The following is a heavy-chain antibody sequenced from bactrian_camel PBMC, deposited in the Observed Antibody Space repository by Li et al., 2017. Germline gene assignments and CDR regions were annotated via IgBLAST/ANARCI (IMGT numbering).Heavy chain of an antibody. J-gene: IGHJ4*01. Sequence: VQLVESGGGLVQFGGSLRLSCAASGFTFNTADMSWVRQAPGKALEWVSTISKGGHNIYYTESVRGRFTISRDNAKNTVYLQMNNLKPEDTAVYYCAAPRLSAWNEYSGSLCDVDNYWGPGTQVTVS. CDR1: GFTFNTAD. D-gene: IGHD3*01. CDR2: ISKGGHNI. V-gene: IGHV3S40*01. CDR3: AAPRLSAWNEYSGSLCDVDNY.